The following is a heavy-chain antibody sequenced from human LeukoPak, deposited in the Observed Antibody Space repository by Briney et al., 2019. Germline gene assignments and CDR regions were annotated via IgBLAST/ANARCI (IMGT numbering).Heavy chain of an antibody. Sequence: ASVKVSCKASGYTFTSYDINWVRQATGQGLEWMGWMNPNSGNTGYAQKFQGRVTMTRNTSISTAYMELRSLRSDDTAVYYCARSGKLRYFDWLSLYFDYWGQGTLVTVSS. J-gene: IGHJ4*02. D-gene: IGHD3-9*01. CDR3: ARSGKLRYFDWLSLYFDY. CDR1: GYTFTSYD. V-gene: IGHV1-8*01. CDR2: MNPNSGNT.